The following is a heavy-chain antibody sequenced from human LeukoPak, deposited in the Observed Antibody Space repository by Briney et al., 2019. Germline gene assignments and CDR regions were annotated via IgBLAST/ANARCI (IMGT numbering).Heavy chain of an antibody. CDR3: TTHRLVFDY. V-gene: IGHV3-15*01. CDR1: GFTFSNTW. D-gene: IGHD6-19*01. Sequence: PGGSLRLSCTASGFTFSNTWMSWVRQAPGKGPEWVGHIKSKTDGGTTDYAAPVKGRFTISRDDSKNTLYLQMSSLKTEDTAVYYCTTHRLVFDYWGQGTLSPSPQ. CDR2: IKSKTDGGTT. J-gene: IGHJ4*02.